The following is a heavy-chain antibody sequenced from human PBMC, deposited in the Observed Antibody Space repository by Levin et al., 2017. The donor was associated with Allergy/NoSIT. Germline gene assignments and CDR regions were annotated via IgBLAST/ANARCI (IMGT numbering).Heavy chain of an antibody. CDR2: MNPNSGNT. CDR3: ARGLAVTRGYYYYYMDV. V-gene: IGHV1-8*01. Sequence: ASVKVSCKASGYTFTSYDINWVRQATGQGLEWMGWMNPNSGNTGYAQKFQGRVTMTRNTSISTAYMELSSLRSEDTAVYYCARGLAVTRGYYYYYMDVWGKGTTVTVSS. D-gene: IGHD4-17*01. J-gene: IGHJ6*03. CDR1: GYTFTSYD.